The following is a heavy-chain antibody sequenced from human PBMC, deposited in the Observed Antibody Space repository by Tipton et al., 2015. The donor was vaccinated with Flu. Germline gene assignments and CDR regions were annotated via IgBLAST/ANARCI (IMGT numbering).Heavy chain of an antibody. V-gene: IGHV4-4*07. Sequence: TLSLTCIVSGGSMSSFYWSWIRQPAGRGLEWIGRIYTSGSTIYHPSLKSRVTMSVDTSKNEFSPKLNSVTAADTAVYYCARASGSGTYVIFDYWGQGTLVTVSS. J-gene: IGHJ4*02. CDR3: ARASGSGTYVIFDY. CDR1: GGSMSSFY. CDR2: IYTSGST. D-gene: IGHD3-10*01.